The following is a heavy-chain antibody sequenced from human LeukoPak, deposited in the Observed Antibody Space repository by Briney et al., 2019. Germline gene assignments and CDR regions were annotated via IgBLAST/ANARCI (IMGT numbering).Heavy chain of an antibody. CDR1: GYSFTTYW. CDR3: ARRFDL. Sequence: GESLKISCRGSGYSFTTYWIGWVRQAPGKGPEWVSYISSSGTTIHYADSVKGRFTISRDNAKNSLILQMNSLRGEDTAVYFCARRFDLWGQGTVVTVSS. CDR2: ISSSGTTI. J-gene: IGHJ3*01. V-gene: IGHV3-48*04.